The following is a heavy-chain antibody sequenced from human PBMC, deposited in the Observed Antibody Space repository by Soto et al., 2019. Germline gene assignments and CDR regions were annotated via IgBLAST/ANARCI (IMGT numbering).Heavy chain of an antibody. D-gene: IGHD1-26*01. J-gene: IGHJ1*01. Sequence: GASVKVSCKASGGTFSSYAISWVRQAPGQGLEWMGGIIPIFGTANYAQKFQGRVTITADESTSTAYMELSSLRSEDTAVYYCASGVVGDTIDHWGQGTLVTVSS. V-gene: IGHV1-69*13. CDR1: GGTFSSYA. CDR3: ASGVVGDTIDH. CDR2: IIPIFGTA.